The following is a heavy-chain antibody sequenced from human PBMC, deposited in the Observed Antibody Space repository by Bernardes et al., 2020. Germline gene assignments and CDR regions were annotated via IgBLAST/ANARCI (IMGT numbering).Heavy chain of an antibody. D-gene: IGHD4-4*01. CDR2: IGTAGDT. J-gene: IGHJ4*02. V-gene: IGHV3-13*01. CDR3: ARGGTDYSNYDPFDY. Sequence: GGSLRLSCAASGFTFSSYDMHWVRQATGKGLEWVSAIGTAGDTYYPGSVKGRFTISRENAKNSLYLQMNSLRAGDTAVYYCARGGTDYSNYDPFDYWGQGTLVTVSS. CDR1: GFTFSSYD.